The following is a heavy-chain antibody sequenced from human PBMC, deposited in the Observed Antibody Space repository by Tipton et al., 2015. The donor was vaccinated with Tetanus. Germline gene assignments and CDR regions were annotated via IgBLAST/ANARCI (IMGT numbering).Heavy chain of an antibody. Sequence: SLRLSCAASGFIFSSYGIHWVRQAPGKGLEWVAVSWYDGTDKYYADSVKGRFTISRDNSKNTLYLQMNSLRAEDTAVYYCAREAECSGGRGFSGDSDNWGQGTPVTVSS. J-gene: IGHJ4*02. V-gene: IGHV3-33*01. D-gene: IGHD2-15*01. CDR1: GFIFSSYG. CDR2: SWYDGTDK. CDR3: AREAECSGGRGFSGDSDN.